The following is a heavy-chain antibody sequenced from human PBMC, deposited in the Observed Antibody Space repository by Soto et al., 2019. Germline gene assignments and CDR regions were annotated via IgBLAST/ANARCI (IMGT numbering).Heavy chain of an antibody. CDR2: IYYIGST. CDR3: ARVLWTPDYHYYMDV. V-gene: IGHV4-31*03. CDR1: GGSISSGGYY. Sequence: QVQLQESGPGLVKPSQTQSLTCTVSGGSISSGGYYWSWIRQHPGKGLEWIGYIYYIGSTNYNPSLKSRVTISVDTSKSQFSLKLSSVTAADTAVYYCARVLWTPDYHYYMDVWGKGTTVTVSS. J-gene: IGHJ6*03. D-gene: IGHD2-21*01.